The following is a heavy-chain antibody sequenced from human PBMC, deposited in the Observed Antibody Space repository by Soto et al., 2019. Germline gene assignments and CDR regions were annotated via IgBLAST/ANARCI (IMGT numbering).Heavy chain of an antibody. CDR2: IYYDGST. Sequence: SETLSLTCTVSGGSISSSSYYWVWIRQSPGKGLEWIGSIYYDGSTYYKPSLKSRVTISVDTSKNQFSLKVSSATAADTAVYYWARDGHNNVTLDVWGHVTLVTVAS. CDR3: ARDGHNNVTLDV. D-gene: IGHD1-20*01. V-gene: IGHV4-39*02. J-gene: IGHJ4*01. CDR1: GGSISSSSYY.